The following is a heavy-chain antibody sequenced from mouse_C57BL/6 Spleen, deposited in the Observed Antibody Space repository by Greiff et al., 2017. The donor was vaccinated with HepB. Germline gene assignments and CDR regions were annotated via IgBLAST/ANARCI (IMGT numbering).Heavy chain of an antibody. CDR1: GFTFSSYA. CDR2: ISDGGSYT. J-gene: IGHJ1*03. D-gene: IGHD1-1*01. CDR3: ARDPTTVVDHWYFDV. Sequence: EVQRVESGGGLVKPGGSLKLSCAASGFTFSSYAMSWVRQTPEKRLEWVATISDGGSYTYYPDNVKGRYTISRDNAKNNLYLQMSHLKYEDTAMYYCARDPTTVVDHWYFDVWGTGTTVTVSS. V-gene: IGHV5-4*01.